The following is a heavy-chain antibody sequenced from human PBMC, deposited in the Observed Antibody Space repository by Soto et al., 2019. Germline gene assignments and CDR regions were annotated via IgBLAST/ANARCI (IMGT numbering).Heavy chain of an antibody. D-gene: IGHD3-22*01. J-gene: IGHJ4*02. CDR2: ISSSSSYI. CDR1: GFTFSSYS. V-gene: IGHV3-21*01. CDR3: AKSGYDSSGYCIDY. Sequence: GGSLRLSCAASGFTFSSYSMNWVRQAPGKGLEWVSSISSSSSYIYYADSVRGRFTISRDNAKNSLYLQMNSLRAEDTAVYYCAKSGYDSSGYCIDYWGQGTLVTVSS.